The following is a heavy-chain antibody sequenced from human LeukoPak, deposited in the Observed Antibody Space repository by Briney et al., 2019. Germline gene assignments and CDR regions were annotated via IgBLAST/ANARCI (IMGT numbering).Heavy chain of an antibody. CDR2: ISSSGRTI. Sequence: GGSLRLSCAASGFTFSDYYMSWVRQAPGKGLEWVSHISSSGRTIYYADSVKGRFTISRDNAKNSLYLQMNSLRAEDTAVYYCARPDCSSTSCYESDSWGQGTLVTVSP. CDR3: ARPDCSSTSCYESDS. V-gene: IGHV3-11*04. D-gene: IGHD2-2*01. J-gene: IGHJ4*02. CDR1: GFTFSDYY.